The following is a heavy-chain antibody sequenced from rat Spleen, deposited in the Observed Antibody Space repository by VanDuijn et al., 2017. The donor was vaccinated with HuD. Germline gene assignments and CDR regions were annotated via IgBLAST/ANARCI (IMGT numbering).Heavy chain of an antibody. CDR1: GFTFSDYG. Sequence: EVQLVESGGGLVQPGRSLNLSCAASGFTFSDYGMAWVRQAPKKGLEWVATINYEGSKTYHRDSVKGRFTISRDNAKSTLFLQMDSLRSEDTATYYCGRRDYGGYGDYWGQGVMVTVSS. V-gene: IGHV5-29*01. D-gene: IGHD1-11*01. CDR3: GRRDYGGYGDY. J-gene: IGHJ2*01. CDR2: INYEGSKT.